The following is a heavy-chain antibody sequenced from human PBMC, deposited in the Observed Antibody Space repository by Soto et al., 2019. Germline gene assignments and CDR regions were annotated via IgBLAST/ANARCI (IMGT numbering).Heavy chain of an antibody. J-gene: IGHJ3*02. Sequence: EVQLLESGGGLVQPGGSLRLSCAASGFTFSSYAMSWVRQAPGKGLEWVSAISGRGGSTYYADSVKGRFTISRDNSQNSLYLQMNSLRAEDTAVYYCAKGRRGSYFRPDAFDIWGQGTMVTVSS. V-gene: IGHV3-23*01. CDR2: ISGRGGST. D-gene: IGHD1-26*01. CDR1: GFTFSSYA. CDR3: AKGRRGSYFRPDAFDI.